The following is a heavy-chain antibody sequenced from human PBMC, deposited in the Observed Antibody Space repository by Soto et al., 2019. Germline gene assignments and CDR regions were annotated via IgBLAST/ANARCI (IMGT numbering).Heavy chain of an antibody. CDR1: GASINSGDYY. CDR2: GFHRGTT. D-gene: IGHD3-16*01. Sequence: SETLSLTCTVSGASINSGDYYWSWIRQPPGKGPEWIGNGFHRGTTYYNPSLKRRAAISIDTSKNEFSLSLATVTDADTAVYYCASVTFGGVVLAHWGQGTLVTSPQ. J-gene: IGHJ4*02. CDR3: ASVTFGGVVLAH. V-gene: IGHV4-39*07.